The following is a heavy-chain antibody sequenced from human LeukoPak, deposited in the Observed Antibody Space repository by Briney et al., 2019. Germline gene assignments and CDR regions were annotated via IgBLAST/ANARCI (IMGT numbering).Heavy chain of an antibody. D-gene: IGHD2-2*01. CDR3: ARVYQSAEYYFDY. J-gene: IGHJ4*02. Sequence: SSETLSLTCTVSGGSIDSYYWSWIRQPPGKGLEWIGYIYYTGSAEYHPSLKSRVTISLDTSKNQFSLKLTSVTAADTAVYYCARVYQSAEYYFDYWGQGNLVSVSS. CDR1: GGSIDSYY. CDR2: IYYTGSA. V-gene: IGHV4-59*01.